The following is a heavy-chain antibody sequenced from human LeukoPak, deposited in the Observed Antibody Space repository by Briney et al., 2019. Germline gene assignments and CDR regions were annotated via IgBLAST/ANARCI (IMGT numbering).Heavy chain of an antibody. CDR1: GGSFSGYY. J-gene: IGHJ4*02. CDR3: ARRAIYSGYDGLTDYFDY. Sequence: KPSETLSLTCAVYGGSFSGYYWSWIRQPPGKGLEWIGEINHSGSTNYNPSLKSRVTISVDTSKNQFSLKLSSVTAADTAVYYCARRAIYSGYDGLTDYFDYWGQGTLVTVSS. V-gene: IGHV4-34*01. D-gene: IGHD5-12*01. CDR2: INHSGST.